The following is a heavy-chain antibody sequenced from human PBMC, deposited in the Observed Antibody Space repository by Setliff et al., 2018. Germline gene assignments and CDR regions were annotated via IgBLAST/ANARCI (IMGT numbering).Heavy chain of an antibody. CDR3: ARSFSRSEKFLLDY. CDR2: IYIGGSA. V-gene: IGHV4-4*07. Sequence: SETLSLTCTVSGGSISSYYWSWIRQPAGKGLEWIGHIYIGGSANYNPSLKSRVTMSIDTSKNQFSLKLNSVTAADTAVYYCARSFSRSEKFLLDYWGQGALVTVSS. CDR1: GGSISSYY. D-gene: IGHD2-15*01. J-gene: IGHJ4*02.